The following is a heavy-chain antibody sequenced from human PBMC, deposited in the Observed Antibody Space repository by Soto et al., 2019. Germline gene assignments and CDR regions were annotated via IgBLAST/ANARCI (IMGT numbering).Heavy chain of an antibody. V-gene: IGHV4-34*01. J-gene: IGHJ4*02. Sequence: QVQLQQWGAGLLKPSETLSLTCAVYGGSFSGYYWTWIRQLPGTGLEWSEEINHSGSTNYNPSLKSRVTISVDTSKNQFSLKLTSVTAADTAVYYCARDKITGLFDYWGQGTLVTVSS. D-gene: IGHD2-8*02. CDR1: GGSFSGYY. CDR2: INHSGST. CDR3: ARDKITGLFDY.